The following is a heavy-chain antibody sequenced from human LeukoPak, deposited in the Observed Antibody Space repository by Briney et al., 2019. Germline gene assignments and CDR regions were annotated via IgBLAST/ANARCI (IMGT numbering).Heavy chain of an antibody. Sequence: SQTLSLTCTVSGGSISSGGYYWSWIRQPPGKGLEWIGYIYHSGSTYYNPSLKSRVTISVDRSKNQFSLKLSSVTAADTAVYYCARQAAAGTVYWFDPWGQGTLVTVSS. J-gene: IGHJ5*02. D-gene: IGHD6-13*01. CDR3: ARQAAAGTVYWFDP. CDR1: GGSISSGGYY. CDR2: IYHSGST. V-gene: IGHV4-30-2*01.